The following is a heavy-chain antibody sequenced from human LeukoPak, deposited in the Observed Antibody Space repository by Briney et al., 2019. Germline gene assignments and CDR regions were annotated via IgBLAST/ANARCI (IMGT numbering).Heavy chain of an antibody. D-gene: IGHD2-21*02. Sequence: GGSLRLSCTASGFTFSSYCMSWVRQSPGKGLEWEANIKQDGSEKYYVDSVKGRFTISRDNAKNSLYLQMNGLKTEDTAVYYCTTDKADCRGDCYHGFDIWGQGTMVTVSS. CDR2: IKQDGSEK. CDR3: TTDKADCRGDCYHGFDI. J-gene: IGHJ3*02. CDR1: GFTFSSYC. V-gene: IGHV3-7*05.